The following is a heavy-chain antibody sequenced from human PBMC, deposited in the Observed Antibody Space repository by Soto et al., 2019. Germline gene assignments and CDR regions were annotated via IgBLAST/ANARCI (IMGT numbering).Heavy chain of an antibody. CDR3: THRSSGWSYRGMDV. D-gene: IGHD6-19*01. J-gene: IGHJ6*02. CDR1: GFSLTTSGVS. Sequence: QITLKESGPTLVKPTQTLTLACTFSGFSLTTSGVSVGWIRQPPGKALEWLALIYWDDDERYCPSLKSRLTITKDTSKNQVVLTMTNMDPVDTATYYCTHRSSGWSYRGMDVWGQGNTVTVSS. CDR2: IYWDDDE. V-gene: IGHV2-5*02.